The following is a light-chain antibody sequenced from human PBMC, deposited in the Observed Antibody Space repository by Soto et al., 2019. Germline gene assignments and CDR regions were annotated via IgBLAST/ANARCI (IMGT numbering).Light chain of an antibody. CDR1: SSDVGSYNL. Sequence: QSALTQPASVSGSPGQSITISCTGTSSDVGSYNLVSWYQQHPGKAPKLMLYEGIKRPSGVSNRFSGSKSGNTASLTISGLQAEDEADYYCCSYAGSSTFVFGGGTKLTVL. CDR3: CSYAGSSTFV. V-gene: IGLV2-23*03. J-gene: IGLJ2*01. CDR2: EGI.